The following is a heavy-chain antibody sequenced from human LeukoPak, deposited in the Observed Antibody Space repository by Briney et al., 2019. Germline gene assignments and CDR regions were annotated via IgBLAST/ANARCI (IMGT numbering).Heavy chain of an antibody. J-gene: IGHJ6*03. CDR2: INPNSGGA. Sequence: ASVKVSCKASGYTFTSYYMHWVRQAPGQGLEWMGRINPNSGGANYAQKFQGRVTMTRDTSISTAYMELSRLRSDDTAVYYCARDLDPYYYYYYMDVWGKGTTVTVSS. CDR1: GYTFTSYY. V-gene: IGHV1-2*06. CDR3: ARDLDPYYYYYYMDV.